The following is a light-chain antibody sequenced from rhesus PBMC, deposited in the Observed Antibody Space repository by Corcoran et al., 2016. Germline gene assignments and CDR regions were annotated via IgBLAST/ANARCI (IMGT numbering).Light chain of an antibody. CDR1: QDISNH. CDR2: AAS. J-gene: IGKJ1*01. Sequence: DIQMTQSPSSLSASVGDRVTITCRASQDISNHLAWYQQKPGETPTLLIYAASGLQSGIPSRFSGSGAGTDFTRSISSLQSEDFATYYCQHYYSIPPTFSQGTKVEIK. CDR3: QHYYSIPPT. V-gene: IGKV1S17*01.